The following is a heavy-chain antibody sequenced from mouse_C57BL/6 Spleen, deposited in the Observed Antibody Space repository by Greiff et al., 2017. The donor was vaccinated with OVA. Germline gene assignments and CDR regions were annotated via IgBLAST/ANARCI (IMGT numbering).Heavy chain of an antibody. J-gene: IGHJ4*01. CDR2: IYPGSGNT. V-gene: IGHV1-76*01. CDR3: ACEDYGGSPYAIAC. CDR1: GYTFTDYY. D-gene: IGHD1-1*01. Sequence: VQLQQSGAELVRPGASVKLSCKASGYTFTDYYINWVKQRPGQGLEWIARIYPGSGNTYYNEKFKGKATLTAEKSSSTAYLQLSRLTSEDSAVYVCACEDYGGSPYAIACWGQGPSVTVSS.